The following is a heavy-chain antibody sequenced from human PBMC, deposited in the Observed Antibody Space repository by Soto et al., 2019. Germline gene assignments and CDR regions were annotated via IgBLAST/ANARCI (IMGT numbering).Heavy chain of an antibody. Sequence: SETLSLSCVASGFTFSDYYMTWIRQPPGKGLEWIGSIYYSGYTYYNPSLKSRVTISVDTSKNQFSLKLSSVTAADTAVYYCARHNGPLYVGYYYDMDVWGQGTTVTVS. D-gene: IGHD3-16*01. V-gene: IGHV4-39*01. CDR2: IYYSGYT. CDR3: ARHNGPLYVGYYYDMDV. J-gene: IGHJ6*02. CDR1: GFTFSDYY.